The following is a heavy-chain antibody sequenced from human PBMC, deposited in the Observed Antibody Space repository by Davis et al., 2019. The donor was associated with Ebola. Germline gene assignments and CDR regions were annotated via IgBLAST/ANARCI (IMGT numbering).Heavy chain of an antibody. V-gene: IGHV4-30-2*01. CDR1: GGSISSGGYS. CDR3: ASETKEHFGMDV. J-gene: IGHJ6*04. Sequence: MPSETLSLTCAVSGGSISSGGYSWSWIRQPPGKGLEWIGYIYHSGSTYYNPSLKSRVTMSLDRSKNQFSLKLSSVTAADTAVYYCASETKEHFGMDVWGKGTTVTVSS. CDR2: IYHSGST. D-gene: IGHD1-26*01.